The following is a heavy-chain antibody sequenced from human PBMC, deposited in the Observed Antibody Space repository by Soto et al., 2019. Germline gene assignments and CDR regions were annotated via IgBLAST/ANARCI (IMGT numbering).Heavy chain of an antibody. Sequence: QVQLQESGPGLVKPSQTLSLTCTVSGGSISSGDYYWSWIRQPPGKGLEWIGYIYYSGSTYYNPSLERRLTIALDTSQNQFPLKLSSVTAADAAVYYCARLTAKGDSFDYWGQGTLVTVSS. J-gene: IGHJ4*02. V-gene: IGHV4-30-4*01. CDR3: ARLTAKGDSFDY. CDR2: IYYSGST. CDR1: GGSISSGDYY. D-gene: IGHD3-16*01.